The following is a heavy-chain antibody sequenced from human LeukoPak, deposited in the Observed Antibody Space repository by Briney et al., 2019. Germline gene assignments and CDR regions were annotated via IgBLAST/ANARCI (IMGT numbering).Heavy chain of an antibody. D-gene: IGHD3-22*01. J-gene: IGHJ4*02. CDR2: IKQDGSEK. CDR3: ARDVYDSSGYYDDY. Sequence: GGSLRLSCAASGFTFSSYWMSWVRQAPGKGLEWVANIKQDGSEKYYVDSVKGRITISRDNAKNSLYLQMNSLRAEDTAVYYCARDVYDSSGYYDDYWGQGTLVTVSS. V-gene: IGHV3-7*04. CDR1: GFTFSSYW.